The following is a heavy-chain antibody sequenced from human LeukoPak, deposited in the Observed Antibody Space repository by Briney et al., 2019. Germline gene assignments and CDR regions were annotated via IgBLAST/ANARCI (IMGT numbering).Heavy chain of an antibody. V-gene: IGHV3-30-3*01. J-gene: IGHJ4*02. Sequence: HSGGSLRLSCAASGFTFSSYAMHWVRQAPGKGLEWVAVISYDGSNKYYADSVKGRFTISRDNAKNSLYLQMNSLRAEDTAVYYCARDRSQQLLSFDYWGQGTLVTVSS. CDR1: GFTFSSYA. D-gene: IGHD3-16*02. CDR3: ARDRSQQLLSFDY. CDR2: ISYDGSNK.